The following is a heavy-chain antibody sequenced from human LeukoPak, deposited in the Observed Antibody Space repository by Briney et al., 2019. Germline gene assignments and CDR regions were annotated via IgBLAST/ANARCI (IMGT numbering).Heavy chain of an antibody. D-gene: IGHD6-6*01. J-gene: IGHJ4*02. CDR2: ISSGGSTI. CDR1: GFTFSDYY. V-gene: IGHV3-11*04. Sequence: GGSLRLSCAASGFTFSDYYMSWIRQAPGKGLEWVSYISSGGSTIYYADSVKGRFTISRDNAKNSLYLQMNGLRAEDTAVYHCARPRVEYNTSSEDSWGQGTLVTVSS. CDR3: ARPRVEYNTSSEDS.